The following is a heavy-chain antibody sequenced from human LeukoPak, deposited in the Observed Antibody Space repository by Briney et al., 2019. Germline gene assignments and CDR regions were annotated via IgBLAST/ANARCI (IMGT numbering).Heavy chain of an antibody. V-gene: IGHV1-46*01. Sequence: GASVKVSCKASGYIFTSYYMHWVRQAPGQGLEWMGIINPSGGSTSYAQRFQGRVTMTRDTSTSTVYMELSRLRSDDTAVYYCAREGYCSSTSCYRDFQHWGQGTLVTVSS. J-gene: IGHJ1*01. D-gene: IGHD2-2*01. CDR2: INPSGGST. CDR1: GYIFTSYY. CDR3: AREGYCSSTSCYRDFQH.